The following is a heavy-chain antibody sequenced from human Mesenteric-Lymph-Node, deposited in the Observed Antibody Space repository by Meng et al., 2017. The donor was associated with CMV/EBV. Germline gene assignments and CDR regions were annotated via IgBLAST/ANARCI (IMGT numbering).Heavy chain of an antibody. CDR3: ARGSSYDILTGYFDY. D-gene: IGHD3-9*01. CDR2: INHSGST. Sequence: VQLHLWGEGLLKPSGPLSVTCAVYGGSFSGYYWNWIRQSPEKGLEWIGEINHSGSTTYNPSFTSRIIISVDTSTNQISLNMSSVTAADTAVYYCARGSSYDILTGYFDYWGQGALVTVSS. J-gene: IGHJ4*02. CDR1: GGSFSGYY. V-gene: IGHV4-34*01.